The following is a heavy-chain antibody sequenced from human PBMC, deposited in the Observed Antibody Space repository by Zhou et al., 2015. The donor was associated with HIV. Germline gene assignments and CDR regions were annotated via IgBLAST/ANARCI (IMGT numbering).Heavy chain of an antibody. Sequence: QVQLVQSGAEVKKPGSSVKVSCKASGGTFSSYTISWVRQAPGQGLEWMGRIIPILGIANYAQKFQGRVTITADKSTSTAYMELSSLRSEDTAVYYCAREFGIAGQNDYWGQGTLVTVSS. CDR2: IIPILGIA. CDR3: AREFGIAGQNDY. CDR1: GGTFSSYT. V-gene: IGHV1-69*08. D-gene: IGHD6-13*01. J-gene: IGHJ4*02.